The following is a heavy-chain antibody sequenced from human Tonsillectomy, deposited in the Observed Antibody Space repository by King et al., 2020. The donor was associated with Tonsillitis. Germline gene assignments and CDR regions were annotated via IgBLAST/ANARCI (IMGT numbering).Heavy chain of an antibody. CDR2: IYYSGST. V-gene: IGHV4-39*07. CDR1: GGSISSSGYY. D-gene: IGHD6-13*01. J-gene: IGHJ3*02. CDR3: ARSPARIAAAGTVPHDAFDI. Sequence: QLRESGPGLVKPSETLSLTCTVSGGSISSSGYYWGWIRQPPGKGLEWIGTIYYSGSTYYNPSLKSRVTISVDTSKNQFSLKLSSVTAADTAVFYCARSPARIAAAGTVPHDAFDIWGQGTMVTVSS.